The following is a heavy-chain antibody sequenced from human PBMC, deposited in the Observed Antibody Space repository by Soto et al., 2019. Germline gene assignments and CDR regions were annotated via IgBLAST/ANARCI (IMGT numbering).Heavy chain of an antibody. J-gene: IGHJ3*02. V-gene: IGHV3-74*01. Sequence: PGGSLRLSCAASRFTFSTYWMHWVRQAPGKGLVWVSRINSDGTGTSYADSVKGRITISRDNAKNTLYLQMNSLRSEDTAVYYCAGDSSGYSYDAFDIWGQEXMVTV. CDR1: RFTFSTYW. CDR2: INSDGTGT. CDR3: AGDSSGYSYDAFDI. D-gene: IGHD3-22*01.